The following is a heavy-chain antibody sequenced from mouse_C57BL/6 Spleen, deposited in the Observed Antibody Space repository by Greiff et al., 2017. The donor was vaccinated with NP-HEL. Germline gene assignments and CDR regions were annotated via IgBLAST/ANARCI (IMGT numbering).Heavy chain of an antibody. J-gene: IGHJ1*03. CDR1: GYTFTSYW. CDR3: ARSEYCGSSFPLDV. V-gene: IGHV1-64*01. CDR2: IHPNSGST. D-gene: IGHD1-1*01. Sequence: QVQLQQPGAELVKPGASVKLSCKASGYTFTSYWMHWVKQRPGQGLEWIGMIHPNSGSTNYNEKFKSKATLTVDKSSSTAYMQLSSLTSEDSAVYYCARSEYCGSSFPLDVWGTGTTVTVSS.